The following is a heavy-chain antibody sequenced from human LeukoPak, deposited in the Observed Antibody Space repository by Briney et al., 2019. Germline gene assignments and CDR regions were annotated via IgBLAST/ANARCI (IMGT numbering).Heavy chain of an antibody. CDR3: ASPLDCSSTSCYSNYGMDV. J-gene: IGHJ6*02. CDR2: IIPIFGTA. D-gene: IGHD2-2*02. Sequence: ASVKVSCKASGGTFISYAISWVRQAPGQGLEWMGGIIPIFGTANYAQKFQGRVTITADESTSTAYMELSSLRSEDTAVYYCASPLDCSSTSCYSNYGMDVWGQGTTVTVSS. V-gene: IGHV1-69*01. CDR1: GGTFISYA.